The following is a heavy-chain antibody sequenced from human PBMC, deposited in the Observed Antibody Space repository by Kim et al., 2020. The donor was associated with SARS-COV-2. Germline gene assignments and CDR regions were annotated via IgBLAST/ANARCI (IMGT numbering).Heavy chain of an antibody. CDR1: GFTFRGYW. D-gene: IGHD1-1*01. Sequence: GGSLRLSCAASGFTFRGYWMTWVRQGPGKGLEWVANIHQDGSAKYYVDSVRGRFTVSRDNAKNSLYLQMNSLRAEDTAVYYCARDPRNISYYYGMDVWGQGTTVTVSS. CDR2: IHQDGSAK. CDR3: ARDPRNISYYYGMDV. V-gene: IGHV3-7*01. J-gene: IGHJ6*02.